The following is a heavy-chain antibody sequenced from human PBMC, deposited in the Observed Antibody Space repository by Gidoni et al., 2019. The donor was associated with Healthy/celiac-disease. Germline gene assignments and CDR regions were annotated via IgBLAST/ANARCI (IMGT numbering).Heavy chain of an antibody. Sequence: QVQLQESGPGLVKPPQSLSLTCTVPGGPISSGGYYWSWTRQHPGKGLEWIGYIDYSGSTYYNPSLKSQVTISVDTSKNQFSLKLSSVTAADTAVYYCARIPLWFGELNDAFDIWGQGTMVTVSS. D-gene: IGHD3-10*01. CDR1: GGPISSGGYY. V-gene: IGHV4-31*01. J-gene: IGHJ3*02. CDR3: ARIPLWFGELNDAFDI. CDR2: IDYSGST.